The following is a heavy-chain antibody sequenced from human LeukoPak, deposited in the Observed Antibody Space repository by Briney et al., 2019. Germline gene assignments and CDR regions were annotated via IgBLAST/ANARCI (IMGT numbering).Heavy chain of an antibody. Sequence: SQTLSLTCTVSGGSISSGSYFWNWIRQPAGKGLEWIGRIYTSGSTDYNPSLKSRVTIPLDTSKNQFSLKLSSVTAADTAVYYCARGGYYDSSGSRDAFDIWGQGTMVTVSS. V-gene: IGHV4-61*02. J-gene: IGHJ3*02. CDR2: IYTSGST. CDR1: GGSISSGSYF. CDR3: ARGGYYDSSGSRDAFDI. D-gene: IGHD3-22*01.